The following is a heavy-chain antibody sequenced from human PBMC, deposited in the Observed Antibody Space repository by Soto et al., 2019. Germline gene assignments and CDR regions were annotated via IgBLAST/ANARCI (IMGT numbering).Heavy chain of an antibody. J-gene: IGHJ4*02. Sequence: QVQLVQSGAEVKKPGASVKVSCKASGYIFTNYYIHWVRQAPGQGLEWMAIINPLPTSGSTNYAQKVQGRVTVTRATSTSTVYLELSSLRSDDTAVYYCARDLASAAYWCQGTLVTVSS. D-gene: IGHD6-13*01. CDR1: GYIFTNYY. CDR2: INPLPTSGST. CDR3: ARDLASAAY. V-gene: IGHV1-46*01.